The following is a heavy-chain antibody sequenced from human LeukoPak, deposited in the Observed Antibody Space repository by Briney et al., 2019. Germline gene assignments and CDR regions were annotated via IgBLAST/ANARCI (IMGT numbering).Heavy chain of an antibody. J-gene: IGHJ1*01. CDR1: GYSFTSYW. Sequence: GESLKISCKGSGYSFTSYWIGWVRQMPGKGLEWMGIIDPGDSDTRYSPSFQGQVTISADKSISTAYLQWSSLKASDTAMYYCARQELGYCSSTSCHQYFQHWGQGTLVTVSS. V-gene: IGHV5-51*01. D-gene: IGHD2-2*01. CDR3: ARQELGYCSSTSCHQYFQH. CDR2: IDPGDSDT.